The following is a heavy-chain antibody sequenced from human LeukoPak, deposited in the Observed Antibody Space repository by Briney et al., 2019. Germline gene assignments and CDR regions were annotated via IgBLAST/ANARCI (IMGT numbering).Heavy chain of an antibody. J-gene: IGHJ4*02. CDR1: GYSFSNYA. D-gene: IGHD5-12*01. Sequence: ASVTVSFKASGYSFSNYAITWVRQAPGQGLEWMGWMSPYNGNTNYAQHLQGRLTLTIDTPTTTAYMELTSLTSDDTAVYYCARILGGRGGYFAHWGQGTLVTVSS. CDR2: MSPYNGNT. V-gene: IGHV1-18*01. CDR3: ARILGGRGGYFAH.